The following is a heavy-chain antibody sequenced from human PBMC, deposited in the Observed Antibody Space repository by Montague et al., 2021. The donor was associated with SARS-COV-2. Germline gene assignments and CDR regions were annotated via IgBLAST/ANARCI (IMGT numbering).Heavy chain of an antibody. CDR1: GYSISSGYY. V-gene: IGHV4-38-2*02. D-gene: IGHD5-24*01. CDR3: ARDRTFRDGYLDAFEI. CDR2: IYHSGTT. J-gene: IGHJ3*02. Sequence: SETLSLTCTVSGYSISSGYYWGWIRKFPGKGLEWIGSIYHSGTTYYNPSLKSRVTISVDTPKNQFSLKMYSVTAADTARFYCARDRTFRDGYLDAFEIWGQGTMVTVSS.